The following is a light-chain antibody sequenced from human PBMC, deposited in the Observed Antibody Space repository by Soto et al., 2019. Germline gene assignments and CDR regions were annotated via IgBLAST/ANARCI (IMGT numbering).Light chain of an antibody. CDR3: NSYTSNNTYV. V-gene: IGLV2-14*03. Sequence: QSVLTQPASVSGSPGQSITISCTGTSSDVGGYNYVSWYQHHPGKAPKLMIYDVSNRPSGVSNRFSGSKSGNTASLTISGLRAEDEADYYCNSYTSNNTYVFGTGTKLTVL. CDR2: DVS. J-gene: IGLJ1*01. CDR1: SSDVGGYNY.